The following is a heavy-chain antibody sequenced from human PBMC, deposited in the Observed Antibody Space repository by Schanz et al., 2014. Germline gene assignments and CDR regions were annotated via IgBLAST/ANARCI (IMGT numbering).Heavy chain of an antibody. J-gene: IGHJ5*02. V-gene: IGHV3-30*02. CDR3: AKVVASGPTTGPFDP. CDR2: IWSDGSRT. Sequence: QVQLVESGGGVVQRGGSLRLSCAASGFIFSNYGMHWVRPAPGKGLEWVAFIWSDGSRTYHAESVKGRFTISRDNSRNTLYLQMDSLRDEDTALYYCAKVVASGPTTGPFDPWGQGTLVTVSS. D-gene: IGHD1-26*01. CDR1: GFIFSNYG.